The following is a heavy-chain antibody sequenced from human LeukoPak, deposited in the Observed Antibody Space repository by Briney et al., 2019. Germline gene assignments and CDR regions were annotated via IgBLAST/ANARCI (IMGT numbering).Heavy chain of an antibody. J-gene: IGHJ1*01. D-gene: IGHD3-22*01. CDR2: INAGNGNT. V-gene: IGHV1-3*01. CDR3: ARVPLYDASGHYYQH. Sequence: GASVKVSCKPSGYTFTNYGMHWVRQAPRQSPEWMAWINAGNGNTKSSQKFQDRVNVTRDTSASTDYMELNSLSSEDTAVYYCARVPLYDASGHYYQHWGPGTLVSVSS. CDR1: GYTFTNYG.